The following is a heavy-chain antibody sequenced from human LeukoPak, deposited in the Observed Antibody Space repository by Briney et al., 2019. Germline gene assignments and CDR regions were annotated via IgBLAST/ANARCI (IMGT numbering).Heavy chain of an antibody. Sequence: ASVMVSCKASGYTFTDYYMHWVRQAPGQGLEWMGWINPNSGGTNYAQKFQGRVTMTRDTSISTAYMELSRLRSDDTAVYYCARLYCSSSSGYSDYWGLGTLVTVSS. CDR1: GYTFTDYY. V-gene: IGHV1-2*02. CDR3: ARLYCSSSSGYSDY. D-gene: IGHD2-2*01. CDR2: INPNSGGT. J-gene: IGHJ4*02.